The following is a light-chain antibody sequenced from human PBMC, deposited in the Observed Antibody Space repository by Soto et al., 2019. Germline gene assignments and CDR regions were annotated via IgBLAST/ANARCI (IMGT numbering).Light chain of an antibody. Sequence: SALTQPRSVSGSPGQSVTISCTGTSSDVGGYNYVSWYQQHPGKAPKLMIYDVSKRPSGVPDRFSGSKSGNTASLTISGLQAEDEADYYCAAWDGSLSGYVFGAGTKVTVL. J-gene: IGLJ1*01. CDR1: SSDVGGYNY. V-gene: IGLV2-11*01. CDR2: DVS. CDR3: AAWDGSLSGYV.